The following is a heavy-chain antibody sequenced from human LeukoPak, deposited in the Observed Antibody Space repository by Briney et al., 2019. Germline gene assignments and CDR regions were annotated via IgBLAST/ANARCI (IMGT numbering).Heavy chain of an antibody. CDR1: GFTFSSYS. Sequence: GGSLRLSCAASGFTFSSYSMNWVRQAPGKGLEWVSVIYSGGSTYYADSVKGRFTISRDNSKNTLYLQMNSLRAEDTAVYYCARDGYNEDAYDIWGQGTMVTVSS. CDR3: ARDGYNEDAYDI. J-gene: IGHJ3*02. V-gene: IGHV3-53*01. D-gene: IGHD5-24*01. CDR2: IYSGGST.